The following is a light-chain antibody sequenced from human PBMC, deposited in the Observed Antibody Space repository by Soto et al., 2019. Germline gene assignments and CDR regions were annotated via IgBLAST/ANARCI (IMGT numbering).Light chain of an antibody. J-gene: IGKJ1*01. V-gene: IGKV1-9*01. Sequence: DIQLTQTPSLLSASVGDRVTITCRASHGISNFLAWYQQKPGRAPKLLIYAASTLQSGVPSRFSGSGSGTEFTLTVSSLQPEDFATYYCQQLNSYPRTFGQGPKVDIK. CDR1: HGISNF. CDR3: QQLNSYPRT. CDR2: AAS.